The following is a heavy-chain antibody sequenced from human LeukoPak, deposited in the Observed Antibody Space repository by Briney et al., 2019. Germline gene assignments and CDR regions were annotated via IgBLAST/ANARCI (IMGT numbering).Heavy chain of an antibody. D-gene: IGHD2-15*01. CDR2: IYYSGST. J-gene: IGHJ4*02. V-gene: IGHV4-39*07. Sequence: SETLSLTCTVSGGSISSSSYYWGWIRQPPGKGLEWIGSIYYSGSTYYNPSLKSRVTISVDTSKNQFSLKLSSVTAADTAVYYCARSTPPFYYFDYWGQGTLVTVSS. CDR1: GGSISSSSYY. CDR3: ARSTPPFYYFDY.